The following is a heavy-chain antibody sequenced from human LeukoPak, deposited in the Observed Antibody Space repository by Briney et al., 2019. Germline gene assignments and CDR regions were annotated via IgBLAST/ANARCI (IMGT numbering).Heavy chain of an antibody. V-gene: IGHV1-69*05. Sequence: ASVKVSCKASGGTFSSYAISWVRQAPGQGLEWMGGIIPIFGTANYAQKFQGRVTITTDESTSTAYMELSSLRSEDTAVCYCARDAAPIYYGSGSYRGINWFDPWGQGTLVTVSS. CDR3: ARDAAPIYYGSGSYRGINWFDP. CDR2: IIPIFGTA. J-gene: IGHJ5*02. CDR1: GGTFSSYA. D-gene: IGHD3-10*01.